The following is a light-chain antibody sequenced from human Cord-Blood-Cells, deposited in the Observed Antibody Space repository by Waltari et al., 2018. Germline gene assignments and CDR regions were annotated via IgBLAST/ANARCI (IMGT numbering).Light chain of an antibody. CDR2: DAS. CDR1: QSVSSY. J-gene: IGKJ4*01. V-gene: IGKV3-11*01. Sequence: EIVLTQSPATLSLSPGERATLSCRASQSVSSYLAWYQQKPGQAPRLLIYDASNRATCIPARFSCSGSGTDFTLTISSLEPEDFAVYYCQQRSNWPTFGGGTKVEIK. CDR3: QQRSNWPT.